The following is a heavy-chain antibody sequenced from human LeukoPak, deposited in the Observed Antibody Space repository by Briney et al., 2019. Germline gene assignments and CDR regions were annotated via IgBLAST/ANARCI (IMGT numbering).Heavy chain of an antibody. V-gene: IGHV4-34*01. CDR2: INHSGST. CDR1: GGSISSYY. Sequence: TSETLSLTCTVSGGSISSYYWSWIRQPPGKGLEWIGEINHSGSTNYNPSLKSRVTISVDTSKNQFSLKLSSVTAADTAVYYCARYSRSPDIVVVPAALPHGMDVWGQGTTVTVSS. CDR3: ARYSRSPDIVVVPAALPHGMDV. J-gene: IGHJ6*02. D-gene: IGHD2-2*01.